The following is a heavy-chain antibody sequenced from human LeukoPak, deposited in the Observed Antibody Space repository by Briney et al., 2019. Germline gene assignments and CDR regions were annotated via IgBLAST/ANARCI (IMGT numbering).Heavy chain of an antibody. V-gene: IGHV3-30*02. CDR2: IRYDGSNK. CDR1: GFTFSSYG. CDR3: FRGFCSSTSCPDERWDYYYMDV. D-gene: IGHD2-2*01. J-gene: IGHJ6*03. Sequence: GGSLRLSCAASGFTFSSYGMHWVRQAPGKGLEWVAFIRYDGSNKCYADSVKGRFTISRDNSKNTLYLQMNSLRAEDTAVYYCFRGFCSSTSCPDERWDYYYMDVWGKGTTVTVSS.